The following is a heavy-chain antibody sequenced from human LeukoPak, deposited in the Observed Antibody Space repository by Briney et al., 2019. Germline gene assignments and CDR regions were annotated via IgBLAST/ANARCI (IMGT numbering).Heavy chain of an antibody. CDR3: AKEVFRYGYHGLDV. D-gene: IGHD2-15*01. CDR1: GGSISSYY. Sequence: SETLSLTCTVSGGSISSYYWSWIRQPPGKGLEWIGYTYYSGSTNYNPSLKSRVTISVDTSKNQFSLKLSSVTAADTAVYYCAKEVFRYGYHGLDVWGQGTTVTVSS. CDR2: TYYSGST. J-gene: IGHJ6*02. V-gene: IGHV4-59*01.